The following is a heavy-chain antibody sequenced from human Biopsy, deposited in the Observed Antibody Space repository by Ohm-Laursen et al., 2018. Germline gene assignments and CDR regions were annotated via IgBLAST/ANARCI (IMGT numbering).Heavy chain of an antibody. CDR1: GYTPTAFS. CDR2: FAPEIGKT. J-gene: IGHJ4*02. V-gene: IGHV1-24*01. Sequence: GPSVKVSCKVSGYTPTAFSMHWVWQAPGRGLEWMGGFAPEIGKTIYAQKFQGRITMTEDTSTDTAYMELSSLRSEDTAVYYCAADINVWNVNYWGQGTQVTVSS. D-gene: IGHD1-1*01. CDR3: AADINVWNVNY.